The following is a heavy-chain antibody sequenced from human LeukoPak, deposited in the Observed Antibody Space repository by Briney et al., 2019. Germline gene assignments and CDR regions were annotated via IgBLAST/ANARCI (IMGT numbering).Heavy chain of an antibody. Sequence: ASVKVSCKASGYTFTGYYMHWVRQAPGQGLEWMGWINPNSGGTNYAQKFQGRVTMTRDTSISTAYMELSRLRSDDTAVYYCARDHVRVGARRGYFDYWGQGTLVTVSS. V-gene: IGHV1-2*02. CDR1: GYTFTGYY. CDR2: INPNSGGT. J-gene: IGHJ4*02. CDR3: ARDHVRVGARRGYFDY. D-gene: IGHD1-26*01.